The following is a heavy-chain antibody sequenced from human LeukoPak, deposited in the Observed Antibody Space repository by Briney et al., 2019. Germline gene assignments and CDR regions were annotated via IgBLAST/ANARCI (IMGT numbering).Heavy chain of an antibody. CDR1: GFTFSTYA. Sequence: PGGSLRLSCAASGFTFSTYAMSWVRQAPGKGLEWVSGLTGGGGGTSYADSVKGRFTISRDNSKNTLYLQMNSLRAEDTAVYYCAKGPGSYYYDSTGYFDYWGRGTLVTVPS. V-gene: IGHV3-23*01. J-gene: IGHJ4*02. CDR2: LTGGGGGT. D-gene: IGHD3-22*01. CDR3: AKGPGSYYYDSTGYFDY.